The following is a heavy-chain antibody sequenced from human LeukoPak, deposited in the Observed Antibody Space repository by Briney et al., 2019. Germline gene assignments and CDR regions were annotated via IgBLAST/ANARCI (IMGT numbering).Heavy chain of an antibody. CDR1: GFTVSSNY. V-gene: IGHV3-53*01. J-gene: IGHJ4*02. Sequence: HPGGSLRLPCAASGFTVSSNYMSWVRQAPGKGLEWVSVIYSGGSTYYADSVKGRFTTSRDNSKNTLYLQMNSLRAEDTAVYYCARGSRSSGWFDYWGQGTLVTVSS. CDR3: ARGSRSSGWFDY. CDR2: IYSGGST. D-gene: IGHD6-19*01.